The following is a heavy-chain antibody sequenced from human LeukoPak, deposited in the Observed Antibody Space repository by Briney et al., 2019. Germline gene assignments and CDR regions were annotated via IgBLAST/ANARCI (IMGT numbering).Heavy chain of an antibody. CDR1: GGSISSYY. V-gene: IGHV4-59*01. D-gene: IGHD6-6*01. CDR2: IYYSGST. Sequence: SETLPLTCTVSGGSISSYYWSWIRQPPGKGLEWIGYIYYSGSTNYNPSLKSRVTISVDTSKNQYSLKLSSVTAADTAVYYCARGIAAPMGAALYYYYYYGMDVWGQGTTVTVSS. CDR3: ARGIAAPMGAALYYYYYYGMDV. J-gene: IGHJ6*02.